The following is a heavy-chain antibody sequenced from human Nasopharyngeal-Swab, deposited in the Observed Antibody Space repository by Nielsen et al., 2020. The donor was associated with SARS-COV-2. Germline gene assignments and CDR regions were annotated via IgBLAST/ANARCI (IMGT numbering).Heavy chain of an antibody. Sequence: GSLRLSCTVSGVSISSQYWSWIRQPPGKGLEWIGYISHNSGTNYNPSLKSRVTMFMDTSKNQSSLKLRSVTAADTAVYYCAKEGATGWFDPWGQGTLVTVSS. CDR2: ISHNSGT. V-gene: IGHV4-59*11. CDR3: AKEGATGWFDP. J-gene: IGHJ5*02. CDR1: GVSISSQY.